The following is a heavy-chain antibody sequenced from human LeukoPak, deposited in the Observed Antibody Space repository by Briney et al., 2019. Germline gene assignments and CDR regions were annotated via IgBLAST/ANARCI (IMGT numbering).Heavy chain of an antibody. V-gene: IGHV4-39*01. CDR1: CGSISSSSYY. Sequence: SETLSLTCTVSCGSISSSSYYWGWIRQSPGKGLEWIGSIYYSGSTYYNPSLKSRVTISVDTSKNQFSLKVSSVTAAETAVYYCARTALGAFDIWGQGTMVTVSS. D-gene: IGHD2-21*02. CDR3: ARTALGAFDI. J-gene: IGHJ3*02. CDR2: IYYSGST.